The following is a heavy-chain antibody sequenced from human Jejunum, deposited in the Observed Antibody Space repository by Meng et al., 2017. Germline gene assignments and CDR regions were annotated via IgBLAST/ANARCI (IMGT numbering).Heavy chain of an antibody. J-gene: IGHJ4*02. CDR2: MDYRGST. CDR1: GDSISSGEYF. Sequence: VQLRESGPGRGRPSQTQSLTCTGSGDSISSGEYFWSWIRQPPGKGLEWIGYMDYRGSTFYNPSLKSRVTISVDTSKNQFSLKLSSVTAADTAVYFCARGELLWDYWGQGTLVTVSS. CDR3: ARGELLWDY. D-gene: IGHD2-2*01. V-gene: IGHV4-30-4*01.